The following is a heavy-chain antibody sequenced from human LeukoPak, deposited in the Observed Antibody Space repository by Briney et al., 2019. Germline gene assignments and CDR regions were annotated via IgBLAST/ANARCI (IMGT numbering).Heavy chain of an antibody. Sequence: PGGSLRLSCAASGFTFSSYWMSWVRQAPGKGLEWVANIKQDGSEKYYVDSVKGRFTISRDNAKNSLYLQMNSLRAEDTAVYYCARLCSGSYTDLGFYPDEFDPWGQGTLVTVSS. D-gene: IGHD3-10*02. J-gene: IGHJ5*02. CDR3: ARLCSGSYTDLGFYPDEFDP. V-gene: IGHV3-7*03. CDR2: IKQDGSEK. CDR1: GFTFSSYW.